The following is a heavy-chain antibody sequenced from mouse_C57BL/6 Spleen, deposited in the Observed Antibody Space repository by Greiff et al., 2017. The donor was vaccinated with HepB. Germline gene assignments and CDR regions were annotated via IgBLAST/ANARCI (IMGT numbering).Heavy chain of an antibody. CDR3: ARCRYDWYFDV. D-gene: IGHD1-1*01. J-gene: IGHJ1*03. Sequence: QVQLQQPGAELVKPGASVKLSCKASGYTFTSYWMHWVKQRPGQGLEWIGMIHPNSGSTNYNEKFKSKATLTVDKSSSTAYMQLSSLTSEDSAVYYCARCRYDWYFDVWGTGTTVTVSS. CDR2: IHPNSGST. V-gene: IGHV1-64*01. CDR1: GYTFTSYW.